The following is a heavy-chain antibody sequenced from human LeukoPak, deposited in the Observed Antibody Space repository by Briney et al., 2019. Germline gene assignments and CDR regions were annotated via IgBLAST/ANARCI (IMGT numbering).Heavy chain of an antibody. J-gene: IGHJ4*02. D-gene: IGHD3-10*01. V-gene: IGHV1-69*05. CDR1: GGTFSSYA. CDR2: IIPIFGTA. CDR3: ARGDPLVRGVIVDY. Sequence: SVKVSCKASGGTFSSYAISWVRQAPGQGLEWMGGIIPIFGTANYAQKFQGWVTVTRDTSISTAYMELSRLRSDDTAVYYCARGDPLVRGVIVDYWGQGTLVTVSS.